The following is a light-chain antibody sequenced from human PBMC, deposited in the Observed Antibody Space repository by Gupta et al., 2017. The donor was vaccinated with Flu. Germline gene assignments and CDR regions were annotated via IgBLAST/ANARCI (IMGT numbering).Light chain of an antibody. CDR3: QRDNTYSRT. Sequence: PSTLSASIGDRVTITCRASQSISSWLAWYQQKPGKAPKLLIYKASTVESGVPSRFSGSGSGTEFTLTISSLHPDDFANYYCQRDNTYSRTFGQGTKVEIK. J-gene: IGKJ1*01. CDR2: KAS. V-gene: IGKV1-5*03. CDR1: QSISSW.